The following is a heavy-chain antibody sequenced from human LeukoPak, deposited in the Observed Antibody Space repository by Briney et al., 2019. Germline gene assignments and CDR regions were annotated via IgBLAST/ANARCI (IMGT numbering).Heavy chain of an antibody. CDR3: ARQGSGDAFDI. J-gene: IGHJ3*02. V-gene: IGHV4-39*01. CDR1: GGSISSSSYY. CDR2: IYYSGTT. D-gene: IGHD2-15*01. Sequence: SETLSLTCTVSGGSISSSSYYWGWIRQPPGEGLEWIGSIYYSGTTYYNPSLKSRVTISVDTSKNQFSLKLSSVTAADTAVYYCARQGSGDAFDIWGQGTMVTVSS.